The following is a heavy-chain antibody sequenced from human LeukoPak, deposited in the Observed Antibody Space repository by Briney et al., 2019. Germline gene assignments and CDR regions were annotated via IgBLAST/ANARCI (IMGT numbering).Heavy chain of an antibody. CDR1: GGSISSYY. CDR2: IYYSGGT. V-gene: IGHV4-59*01. Sequence: SETLSLTCTVSGGSISSYYWSWIRQPPGEGLEWIGYIYYSGGTNYNPSLKSRVTISVDTSKNQFSLKLSSVTAADTAVYYCARDEYNWNVDAFDIWGQGTVVTVSS. D-gene: IGHD1-20*01. CDR3: ARDEYNWNVDAFDI. J-gene: IGHJ3*02.